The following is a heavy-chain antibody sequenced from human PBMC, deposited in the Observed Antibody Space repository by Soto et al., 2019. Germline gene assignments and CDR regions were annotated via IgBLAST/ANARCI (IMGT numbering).Heavy chain of an antibody. J-gene: IGHJ4*02. Sequence: GGSLRLSCAASGFTFSSHAMSWVRQAPGKGLEWVSGISGSGGRTYYADSVRGRFTISRDNSKSTLYLHLNTLRAEDTAVYYCAKKSTLTTSGDDYWGQGTLVTVSS. CDR2: ISGSGGRT. CDR1: GFTFSSHA. D-gene: IGHD4-17*01. CDR3: AKKSTLTTSGDDY. V-gene: IGHV3-23*01.